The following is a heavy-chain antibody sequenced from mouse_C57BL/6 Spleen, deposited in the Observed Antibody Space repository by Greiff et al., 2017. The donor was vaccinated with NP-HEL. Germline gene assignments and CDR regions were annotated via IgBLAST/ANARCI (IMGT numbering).Heavy chain of an antibody. CDR2: INPNNGGT. CDR1: GYTFTDYY. CDR3: ARWGVLLRGMGD. Sequence: EVQLQQSGPELVKPGASVKISCKASGYTFTDYYMNWVKQSHGKSLEWIGDINPNNGGTSYNQTFKGKATLTVDKSSSTAYMELRSLTSEDTAVYYCARWGVLLRGMGDWGKGTTLTVSS. D-gene: IGHD1-1*01. V-gene: IGHV1-26*01. J-gene: IGHJ2*01.